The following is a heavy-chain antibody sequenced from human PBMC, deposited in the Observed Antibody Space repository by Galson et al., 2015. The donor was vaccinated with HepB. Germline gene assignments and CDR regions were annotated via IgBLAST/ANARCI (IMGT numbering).Heavy chain of an antibody. CDR3: AHSYCSGGSCYSSWFDP. J-gene: IGHJ5*02. CDR2: IYWDDDK. Sequence: PALVKPTQTLTLTCTFSGFSLSTSGVGVGWIRQPPGKALEWLALIYWDDDKRYSPSLKSRLTITKDTSENQVVLTMTNMDPVDTATYYCAHSYCSGGSCYSSWFDPWGQGTLVTVSS. CDR1: GFSLSTSGVG. D-gene: IGHD2-15*01. V-gene: IGHV2-5*02.